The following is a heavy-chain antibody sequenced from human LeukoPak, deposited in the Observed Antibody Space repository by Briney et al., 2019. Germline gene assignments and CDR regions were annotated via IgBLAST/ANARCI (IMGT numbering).Heavy chain of an antibody. CDR2: IYYSGST. Sequence: SETLSLTCTVSGGSISSGGYYWSWIRQHPGKGLEWIGYIYYSGSTYYNPSLKSRVTIPVDTSKNQFSLKLSSVTAADTAVYYCARVGEQRLALGFDPWGQGTLVTVSS. CDR3: ARVGEQRLALGFDP. J-gene: IGHJ5*02. V-gene: IGHV4-31*03. CDR1: GGSISSGGYY. D-gene: IGHD6-25*01.